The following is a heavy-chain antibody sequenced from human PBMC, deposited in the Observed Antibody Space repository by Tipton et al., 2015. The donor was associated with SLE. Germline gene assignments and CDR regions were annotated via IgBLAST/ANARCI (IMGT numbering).Heavy chain of an antibody. Sequence: SLRLSCAASGFTFSHYSMTWVRQAPGKGLEWVSAISSASGSTYYEDSVQGRFTISRDNSKNTLYLQMRYLRADDTAVYYCAKDPGSGGPYWYFDLWGRGTLVTVSS. D-gene: IGHD4-23*01. CDR3: AKDPGSGGPYWYFDL. J-gene: IGHJ2*01. CDR2: ISSASGST. CDR1: GFTFSHYS. V-gene: IGHV3-23*01.